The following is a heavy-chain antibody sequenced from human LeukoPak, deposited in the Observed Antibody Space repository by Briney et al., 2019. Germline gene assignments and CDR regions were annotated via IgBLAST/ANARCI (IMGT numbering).Heavy chain of an antibody. CDR1: GFTFSSYW. D-gene: IGHD3-10*01. CDR3: ARELFGSGSYATY. V-gene: IGHV3-7*01. CDR2: IKEDGSEK. J-gene: IGHJ4*02. Sequence: GGSLRLSCAASGFTFSSYWMSWVRQAPGKGLEWVANIKEDGSEKYYVDSVKGRFTISRDNAKNSLYLQMNSLRAEDTAVYYCARELFGSGSYATYWGQGTLVTVSS.